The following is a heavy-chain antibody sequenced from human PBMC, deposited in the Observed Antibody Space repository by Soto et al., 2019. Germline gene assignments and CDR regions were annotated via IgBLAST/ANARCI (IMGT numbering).Heavy chain of an antibody. CDR1: GFTFSSYA. V-gene: IGHV3-23*01. CDR3: AKDAHDYGGNFWFDP. J-gene: IGHJ5*02. Sequence: GGSLRLSCAASGFTFSSYAMSWVRQAPGKGLEWVSAISGSGGSTYYADSVKGRFTISRDNSKNTLYLQMTSLRAEDTAVYYCAKDAHDYGGNFWFDPWGQGTLVTVSS. CDR2: ISGSGGST. D-gene: IGHD4-17*01.